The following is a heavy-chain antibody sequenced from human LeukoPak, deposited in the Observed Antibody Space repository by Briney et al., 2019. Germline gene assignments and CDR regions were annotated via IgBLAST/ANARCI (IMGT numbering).Heavy chain of an antibody. V-gene: IGHV3-30*02. CDR1: GFTLSSYG. D-gene: IGHD3-10*01. Sequence: GGSLRLSCAASGFTLSSYGMHWVRQAPGKGLEWVAFIRYDGSNKFYADSVKGRFTISRDNSKNTLYLQMNRLRADDTAVYYCARDRSQEFDPWGQGTLVTVSS. CDR2: IRYDGSNK. CDR3: ARDRSQEFDP. J-gene: IGHJ5*02.